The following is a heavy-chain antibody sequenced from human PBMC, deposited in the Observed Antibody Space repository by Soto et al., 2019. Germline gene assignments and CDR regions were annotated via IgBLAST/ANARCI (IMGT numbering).Heavy chain of an antibody. V-gene: IGHV3-30*18. J-gene: IGHJ4*02. Sequence: QVQLVESGGGVVQPGRSLRLSCVASGFAFSSYGMHWVRQAPGKGLEGVAVISYDERNKDYVDSVKGRFTVSRDNSKNTLYLHMNSLRVEGTAMYCWAEDRHDYWGQGTMVTVSS. CDR3: AEDRHDY. CDR1: GFAFSSYG. CDR2: ISYDERNK.